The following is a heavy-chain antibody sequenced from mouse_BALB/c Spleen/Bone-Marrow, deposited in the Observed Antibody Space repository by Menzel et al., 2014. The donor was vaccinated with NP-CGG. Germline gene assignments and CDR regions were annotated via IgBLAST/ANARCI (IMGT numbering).Heavy chain of an antibody. D-gene: IGHD1-2*01. CDR1: GYTFTDYN. Sequence: VHVKQSGPELVKPGASVKISCKASGYTFTDYNMHWVKQSHGKSLEWIGYIYPYNGGTGYNQKFKSKATLTVDNSSSTAYMELRSLKSEDSAVYYCARRFITTAAWFAYWGQGTLVTVSA. V-gene: IGHV1S29*02. J-gene: IGHJ3*01. CDR3: ARRFITTAAWFAY. CDR2: IYPYNGGT.